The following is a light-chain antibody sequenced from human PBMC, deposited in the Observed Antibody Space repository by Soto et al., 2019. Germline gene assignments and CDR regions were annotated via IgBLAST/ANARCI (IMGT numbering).Light chain of an antibody. CDR3: SLFTTXDTWV. CDR1: SSDVGSYNR. Sequence: QSVLTQPASVSGSPGQSMTISCAGGSSDVGSYNRVSWYRQHPGKAPQLRIYEFTKRPSGVSNRFSGSKSGNTAPLTISGLHADHEADYFCSLFTTXDTWVIGGGTKLTVL. CDR2: EFT. V-gene: IGLV2-14*02. J-gene: IGLJ3*02.